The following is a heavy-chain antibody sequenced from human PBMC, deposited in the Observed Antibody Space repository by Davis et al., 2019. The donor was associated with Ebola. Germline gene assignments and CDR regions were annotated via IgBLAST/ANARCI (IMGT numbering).Heavy chain of an antibody. V-gene: IGHV3-23*01. Sequence: GESLKISCAASGFTFNFYAMSWVRQAPGKGLEWVSALDASGGTTYYADSVKGQFTISRDNSKNTLYLQLKSLRDDGTAVYFCAKVDRLTDAFDIWGQGTIVSVSS. CDR1: GFTFNFYA. CDR3: AKVDRLTDAFDI. CDR2: LDASGGTT. J-gene: IGHJ3*02. D-gene: IGHD3-9*01.